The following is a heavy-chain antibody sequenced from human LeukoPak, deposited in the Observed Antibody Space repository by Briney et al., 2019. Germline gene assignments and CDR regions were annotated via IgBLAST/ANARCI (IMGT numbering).Heavy chain of an antibody. V-gene: IGHV3-21*01. CDR3: AKGLGYCSGGSCYFDY. Sequence: PGGSLRLSCAASGFTFSSYSMNWVRQAPGKGLEWVSSISSSSSYIYYADSVKGRFTISRDNSKNTLYLQMNSLRAEDTAVYYCAKGLGYCSGGSCYFDYWGQGTLVTVSS. CDR1: GFTFSSYS. CDR2: ISSSSSYI. J-gene: IGHJ4*02. D-gene: IGHD2-15*01.